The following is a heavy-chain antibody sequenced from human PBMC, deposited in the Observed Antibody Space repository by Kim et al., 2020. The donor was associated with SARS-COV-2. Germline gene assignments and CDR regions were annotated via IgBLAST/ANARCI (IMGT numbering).Heavy chain of an antibody. Sequence: SETLSLTCTVSGGSISSGGYYWSWIRQHPGKGLEWIGYIYYSGSTYYNPSLKSRVTISVDTSKNQFSLKLSSVTAADTAVYYCARVPAYCGGDCYLDYWGQGTLVTVSS. CDR2: IYYSGST. CDR3: ARVPAYCGGDCYLDY. V-gene: IGHV4-31*03. CDR1: GGSISSGGYY. D-gene: IGHD2-21*02. J-gene: IGHJ4*02.